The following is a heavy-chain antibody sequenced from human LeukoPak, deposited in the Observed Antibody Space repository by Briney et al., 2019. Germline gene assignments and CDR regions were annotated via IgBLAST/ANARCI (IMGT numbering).Heavy chain of an antibody. CDR1: GYSLSSGYY. Sequence: SETLSLTCAVSGYSLSSGYYWGWIRQPPGKGVEGIGSIYHSGSTYYNPSLKSRVTISVDTSKNQFSLKLSSVTAADAAVYYCASISSSSFNPFDYWGQGTLVTVSS. CDR2: IYHSGST. V-gene: IGHV4-38-2*01. CDR3: ASISSSSFNPFDY. J-gene: IGHJ4*02. D-gene: IGHD2-2*01.